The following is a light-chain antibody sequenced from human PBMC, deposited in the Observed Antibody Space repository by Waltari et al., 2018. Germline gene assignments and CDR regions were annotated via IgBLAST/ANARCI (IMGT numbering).Light chain of an antibody. J-gene: IGKJ2*01. CDR1: QSLNKNY. V-gene: IGKV3-20*01. Sequence: EIVLTQSPGTLSLSTGETATLSCRASQSLNKNYLAWYRQRPGQAPGLLIHETSRRTSGIPDRFSGSGSGTDFALTISRLEPEDSAVYYCQQYGSSPYTFGQGTKLEIK. CDR2: ETS. CDR3: QQYGSSPYT.